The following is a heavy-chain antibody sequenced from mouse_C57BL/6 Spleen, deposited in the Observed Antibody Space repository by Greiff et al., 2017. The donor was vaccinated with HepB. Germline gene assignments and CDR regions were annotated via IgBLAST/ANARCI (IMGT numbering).Heavy chain of an antibody. D-gene: IGHD1-1*01. CDR2: IHPDSGST. CDR1: GYTFTSYW. CDR3: ARVVLRYPAWFAY. Sequence: QVQLQQPGAELVKPGASVKLSCKASGYTFTSYWMHWVKQRPGQGLEWIGMIHPDSGSTNYNEKFKSKATLTVDKPSSTAYMQLSSLTSEDSAVYYRARVVLRYPAWFAYWGQGTLVTVSA. V-gene: IGHV1-64*01. J-gene: IGHJ3*01.